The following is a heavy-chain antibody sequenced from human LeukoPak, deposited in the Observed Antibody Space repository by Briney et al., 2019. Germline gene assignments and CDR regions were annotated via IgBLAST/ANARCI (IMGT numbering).Heavy chain of an antibody. CDR3: ARDSPYCSGGSCYSHNWFDP. CDR2: IIPIFGTA. CDR1: GGTFSSYA. V-gene: IGHV1-69*13. Sequence: ASVKVSCKASGGTFSSYAISWVRQAPGQGLEWMGGIIPIFGTANYAQKFQGRVTITADESTSTAYMELSSLRSEDTAVYYCARDSPYCSGGSCYSHNWFDPWGQGTLVTVSS. D-gene: IGHD2-15*01. J-gene: IGHJ5*02.